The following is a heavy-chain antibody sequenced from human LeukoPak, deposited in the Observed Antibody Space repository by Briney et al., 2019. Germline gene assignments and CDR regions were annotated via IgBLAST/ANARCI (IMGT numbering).Heavy chain of an antibody. CDR3: ARRPYYDILTGSNWFDP. Sequence: SETLSLTCAVYGGSFSGYYWSWIRQPPGKGLEWVGEINHSGSNNYNPSLKSRVTISVDTSKNQFSLKLSYVTAADTAVYYCARRPYYDILTGSNWFDPWGQGTLVTVSS. D-gene: IGHD3-9*01. CDR1: GGSFSGYY. V-gene: IGHV4-34*01. J-gene: IGHJ5*02. CDR2: INHSGSN.